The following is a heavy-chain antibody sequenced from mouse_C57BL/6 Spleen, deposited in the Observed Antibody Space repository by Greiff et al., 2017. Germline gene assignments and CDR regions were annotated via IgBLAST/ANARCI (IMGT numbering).Heavy chain of an antibody. V-gene: IGHV7-3*01. Sequence: EVQLVESGGGLVQPGGSLSLSCAASGFTFTDYYMSWVRQPPGKALEWLGFIRNKANGHTTEYSASVKGRFTISRDNSQIILYLQMNALRAEDSSTYYCARYRGGSWYFDVWGTGTTVTVSS. CDR3: ARYRGGSWYFDV. D-gene: IGHD1-1*01. CDR2: IRNKANGHTT. J-gene: IGHJ1*03. CDR1: GFTFTDYY.